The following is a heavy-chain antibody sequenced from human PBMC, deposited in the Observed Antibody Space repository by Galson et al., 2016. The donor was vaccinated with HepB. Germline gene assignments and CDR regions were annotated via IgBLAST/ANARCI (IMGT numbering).Heavy chain of an antibody. CDR1: GFIFSGSA. D-gene: IGHD2-2*01. CDR2: IRSKANSYAT. V-gene: IGHV3-73*01. J-gene: IGHJ4*02. Sequence: SLRLSCAASGFIFSGSAMHWVRQASGKGLEWLGRIRSKANSYATTYDASVKGRFTISRDDSKNTAYLQMNSLKTEDTAMYYCTRGCCSSTSCYANDYWGQGTLVTVSS. CDR3: TRGCCSSTSCYANDY.